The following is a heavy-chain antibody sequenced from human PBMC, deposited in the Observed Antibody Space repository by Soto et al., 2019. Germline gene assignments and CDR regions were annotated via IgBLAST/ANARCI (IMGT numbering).Heavy chain of an antibody. Sequence: GESLKISCKASGYSFTSYWIGWVRQMPGKGLEWMGIIYPGDSDTRYSPSFQGQVTISADKSISTAYLQWSSLKASDTAMYYCARQLLWFGESSSINGTKDHGYYYGMDVWGQGTSVTVS. CDR1: GYSFTSYW. CDR2: IYPGDSDT. J-gene: IGHJ6*02. D-gene: IGHD3-10*01. V-gene: IGHV5-51*01. CDR3: ARQLLWFGESSSINGTKDHGYYYGMDV.